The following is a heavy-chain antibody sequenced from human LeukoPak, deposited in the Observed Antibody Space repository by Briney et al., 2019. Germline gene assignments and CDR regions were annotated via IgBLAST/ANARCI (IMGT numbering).Heavy chain of an antibody. CDR3: AIGLGYYDSSGYIDY. J-gene: IGHJ4*02. D-gene: IGHD3-22*01. Sequence: ASVTVSCKASGYTFTGYYMHWVRQAPGQGLEWMGWINPNSGGTNYAQRFQGRVTMTRDTSISTAYMELSRLRSDDTAVYYCAIGLGYYDSSGYIDYWGQGTLVTVSS. V-gene: IGHV1-2*02. CDR2: INPNSGGT. CDR1: GYTFTGYY.